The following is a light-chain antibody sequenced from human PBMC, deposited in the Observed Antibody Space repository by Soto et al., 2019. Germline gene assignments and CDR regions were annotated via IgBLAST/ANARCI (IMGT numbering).Light chain of an antibody. J-gene: IGKJ4*01. CDR2: AAS. CDR1: QSVGNN. Sequence: EIVMTQSPATLSVSPGERATLSCRASQSVGNNLAWYQQKPGQAPRLLIYAASSWATGVPDSFSGSGSGTEFTLTISSLHSEDFAVYFCQQYHRWPLTFGGGTKVEV. CDR3: QQYHRWPLT. V-gene: IGKV3-15*01.